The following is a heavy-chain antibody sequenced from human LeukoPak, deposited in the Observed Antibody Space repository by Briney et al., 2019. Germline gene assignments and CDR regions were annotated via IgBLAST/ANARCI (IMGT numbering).Heavy chain of an antibody. V-gene: IGHV3-66*01. D-gene: IGHD3-3*01. CDR3: ARGSITIFGVVIQRYYGMDV. CDR2: IYSGGST. J-gene: IGHJ6*02. CDR1: GFTVSSNY. Sequence: GGSLRLSCAASGFTVSSNYMSWVRQAPGKGLEWVSAIYSGGSTYYADSVKGRFTISRDNSKNTLYLQMNSLRAEDTAVYYCARGSITIFGVVIQRYYGMDVWGQGTTVTVSS.